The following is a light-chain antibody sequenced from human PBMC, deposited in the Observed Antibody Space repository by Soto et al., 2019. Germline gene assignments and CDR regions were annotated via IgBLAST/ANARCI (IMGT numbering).Light chain of an antibody. J-gene: IGLJ1*01. CDR1: SSNIGAGYE. V-gene: IGLV1-40*01. Sequence: QSVLTQPPSVSEAPGQRVTISCTGSSSNIGAGYEAHWYQQVPGTAPKLLIYENNNRPSGVPDRFSGSKSGTPASLAITGLQAEDEAEYYCQSYDSSLSGDVFGTGTKVTVL. CDR3: QSYDSSLSGDV. CDR2: ENN.